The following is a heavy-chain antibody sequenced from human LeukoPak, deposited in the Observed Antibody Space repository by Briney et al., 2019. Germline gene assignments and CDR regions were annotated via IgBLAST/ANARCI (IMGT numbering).Heavy chain of an antibody. Sequence: ASVKVSCKASGYTFTSYGISWVRQAPGQGLEWMGWISAYNGNTNYAQKLQGRVTMTTDTSTSTAYMELRSLRSDDTAVYYCARSRGYSGYDLNFDHWGQGTLVTVSS. V-gene: IGHV1-18*01. CDR3: ARSRGYSGYDLNFDH. J-gene: IGHJ4*02. D-gene: IGHD5-12*01. CDR2: ISAYNGNT. CDR1: GYTFTSYG.